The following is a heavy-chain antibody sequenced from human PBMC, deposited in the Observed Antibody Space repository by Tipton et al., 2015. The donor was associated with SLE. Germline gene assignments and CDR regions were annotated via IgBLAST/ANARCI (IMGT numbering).Heavy chain of an antibody. D-gene: IGHD2-2*01. CDR1: GGSISSSNW. J-gene: IGHJ6*03. CDR2: IYHSGST. V-gene: IGHV4-4*02. Sequence: SLRLSCAVSGGSISSSNWWSWVRQPPGKGLEWIGEIYHSGSTNYNPSLKSRVTISVDKSKNQFSLKLSSVTAADTAVYYCARCSTRHYYYYYMDVWGKGTTVTVSS. CDR3: ARCSTRHYYYYYMDV.